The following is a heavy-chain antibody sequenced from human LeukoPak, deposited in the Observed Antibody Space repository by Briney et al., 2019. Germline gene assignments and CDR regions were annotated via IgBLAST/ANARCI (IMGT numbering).Heavy chain of an antibody. V-gene: IGHV3-23*01. J-gene: IGHJ6*03. CDR3: ARESTIFGVAYYYIDV. CDR1: GFTFSSYA. Sequence: PGGSLRLSCAASGFTFSSYAMSWVRQAPGKGLEWVSAISGSGGSTYYADSVKGRFTISRDNSKNTLYLQMNSLKTEDTAVYYCARESTIFGVAYYYIDVWGKGTTVTVSS. CDR2: ISGSGGST. D-gene: IGHD3-3*01.